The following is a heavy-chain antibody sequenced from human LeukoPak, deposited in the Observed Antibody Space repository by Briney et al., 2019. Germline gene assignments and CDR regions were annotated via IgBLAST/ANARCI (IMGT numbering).Heavy chain of an antibody. Sequence: SETLFLTCTVSGGSISSYFWNWIRQPAGKGLEWIGRISNSGSTNYNPSLKSRVTMSVDTSNNQFSLRLSSVIAADTAVYYCAIGGESYYDYYMDVWGKGTTVAVSS. V-gene: IGHV4-4*07. CDR2: ISNSGST. CDR3: AIGGESYYDYYMDV. J-gene: IGHJ6*03. CDR1: GGSISSYF.